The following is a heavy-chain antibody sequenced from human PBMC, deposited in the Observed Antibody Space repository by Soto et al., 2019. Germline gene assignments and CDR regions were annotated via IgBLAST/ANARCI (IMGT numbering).Heavy chain of an antibody. Sequence: LPCTVSGGSISSGGYYWSWIRQHPGKGLEWIGYIYYSGSAYYNPSLKSRVTISVDTSKNQFSLRLSSVTAADTAVYYCARDAGGWYQLLSPWFEPWGQGTLVTVAS. D-gene: IGHD2-2*01. CDR3: ARDAGGWYQLLSPWFEP. J-gene: IGHJ5*02. CDR2: IYYSGSA. CDR1: GGSISSGGYY. V-gene: IGHV4-31*03.